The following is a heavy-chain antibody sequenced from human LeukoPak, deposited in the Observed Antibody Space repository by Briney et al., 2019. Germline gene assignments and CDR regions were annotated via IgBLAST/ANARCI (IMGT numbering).Heavy chain of an antibody. CDR3: ARVVEVVDYNWFDP. CDR2: IYHSGST. J-gene: IGHJ5*02. D-gene: IGHD3-22*01. V-gene: IGHV4-38-2*02. Sequence: PLETLSLTCTVSGYSISSGYYWGWIRQPPGKGLEWIGSIYHSGSTYYNPSLKSRVTISVDTSKNQFSLKLSSVTAADTAVYYCARVVEVVDYNWFDPWGQGTLVTVSS. CDR1: GYSISSGYY.